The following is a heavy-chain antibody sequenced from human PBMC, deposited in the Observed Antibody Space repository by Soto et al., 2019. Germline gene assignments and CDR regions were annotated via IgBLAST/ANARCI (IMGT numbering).Heavy chain of an antibody. CDR2: INPNSGGT. CDR3: ARAKVPSNTDKRYSSPDAFDI. D-gene: IGHD6-13*01. Sequence: ASVKVSCKASGYTFTGYYMHWVRQAPGQGLEWMGWINPNSGGTNYAQKFQGRVTMTRDTSISTAYMELSRLRSDDTAVYYCARAKVPSNTDKRYSSPDAFDIWGQGTMVTVSS. J-gene: IGHJ3*02. V-gene: IGHV1-2*02. CDR1: GYTFTGYY.